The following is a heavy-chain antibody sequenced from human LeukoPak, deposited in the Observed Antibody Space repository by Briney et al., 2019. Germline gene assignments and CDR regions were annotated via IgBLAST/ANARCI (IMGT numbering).Heavy chain of an antibody. D-gene: IGHD4-23*01. Sequence: SVKVSCKASGGTFINYAINWVRQAPGQGPEWMGGIIPFLDTSNYAQKLQGRVTITADESTSTAYMELSSLRSEDTAMYYCARRVTALGPWFDPWGQGTLVIVSS. CDR3: ARRVTALGPWFDP. CDR2: IIPFLDTS. J-gene: IGHJ5*02. V-gene: IGHV1-69*13. CDR1: GGTFINYA.